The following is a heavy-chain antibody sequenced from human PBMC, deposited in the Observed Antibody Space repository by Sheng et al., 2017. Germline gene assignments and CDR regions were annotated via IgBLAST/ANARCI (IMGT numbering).Heavy chain of an antibody. J-gene: IGHJ4*02. V-gene: IGHV1-8*01. D-gene: IGHD3-22*01. CDR2: MNPNNGNT. CDR1: GYTLNSYD. Sequence: QVQLVQSGAEVKKPGASVKVSCRASGYTLNSYDINWVRQAAGQGLEWMGWMNPNNGNTGYAQKFQGRVIMTRNTSISTAYMELSSLRSDDTAVYYCARGRHSDSSGNYYNFDYWGQGTRGHRLL. CDR3: ARGRHSDSSGNYYNFDY.